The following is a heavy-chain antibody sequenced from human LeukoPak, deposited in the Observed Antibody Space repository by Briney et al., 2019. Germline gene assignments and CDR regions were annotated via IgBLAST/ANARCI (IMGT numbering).Heavy chain of an antibody. D-gene: IGHD2-8*01. J-gene: IGHJ3*02. CDR2: IYYSGST. V-gene: IGHV4-39*01. CDR3: ARRYCTNGVCYRSGFDI. CDR1: GGSISSSSYY. Sequence: SETLSLACTVSGGSISSSSYYWGWIRQPPGKGLEWIGSIYYSGSTYYNPSLQSRVTISADTSKNQFSLKLSSVTAADTAVYYCARRYCTNGVCYRSGFDIWGQGTMVTVSS.